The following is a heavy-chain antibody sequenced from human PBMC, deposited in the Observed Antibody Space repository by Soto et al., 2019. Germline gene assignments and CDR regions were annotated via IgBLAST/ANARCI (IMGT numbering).Heavy chain of an antibody. V-gene: IGHV3-11*06. J-gene: IGHJ5*02. CDR1: GFTFSDYY. D-gene: IGHD2-15*01. CDR2: ISFGSSLT. CDR3: ARALSRRMLNYLDP. Sequence: PGGSLRLSCAASGFTFSDYYMTWIRQAPGKGLECISYISFGSSLTNYADSVEGRFTISRDNAKKTLYLQMNSLRVEDTAVYYCARALSRRMLNYLDPWGQGVLVTVSS.